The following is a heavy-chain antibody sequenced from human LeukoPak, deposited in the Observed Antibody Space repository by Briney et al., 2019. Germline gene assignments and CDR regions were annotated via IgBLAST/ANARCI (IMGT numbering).Heavy chain of an antibody. J-gene: IGHJ4*02. Sequence: PGGSLRLSCAASGFSFSSYGMHWVRQAPGKGLEWVAVIWYDGSNKYYADSVKGRFTISRDNSKNTLYLEMSSLRAEDTAVYYCARVGSSSSLGFDYWGQGTLVTVSS. D-gene: IGHD6-6*01. CDR2: IWYDGSNK. CDR1: GFSFSSYG. CDR3: ARVGSSSSLGFDY. V-gene: IGHV3-33*01.